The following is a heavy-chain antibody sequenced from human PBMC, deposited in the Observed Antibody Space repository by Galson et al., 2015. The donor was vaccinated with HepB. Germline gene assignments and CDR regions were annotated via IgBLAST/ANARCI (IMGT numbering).Heavy chain of an antibody. CDR1: GFTLSSYA. J-gene: IGHJ6*02. Sequence: SLRLSCAASGFTLSSYAMSWVRQAPGKGLEWVSSISGSGGSTYYADSVKGRFTISRDNSKNTLYLQMNSLRAEDTAVYYCAKEGGPGSRDYHYYYGMDVWGQGTTVTVSS. CDR3: AKEGGPGSRDYHYYYGMDV. V-gene: IGHV3-23*01. CDR2: ISGSGGST. D-gene: IGHD3-16*01.